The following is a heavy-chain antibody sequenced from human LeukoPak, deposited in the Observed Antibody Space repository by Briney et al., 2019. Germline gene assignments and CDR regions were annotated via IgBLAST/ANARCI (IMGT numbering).Heavy chain of an antibody. Sequence: SETLSLTCIVSGGFISNSIYYWAWIRQPPGEGLEWIGSIHYSGKTYYYPSLKSRVTMSVDTSKNQFSLKLSSVTAADTAVYSCARRCGGDCYSKMGLDPWGQGTAVTVSS. D-gene: IGHD2-21*02. CDR2: IHYSGKT. CDR1: GGFISNSIYY. J-gene: IGHJ5*02. V-gene: IGHV4-39*01. CDR3: ARRCGGDCYSKMGLDP.